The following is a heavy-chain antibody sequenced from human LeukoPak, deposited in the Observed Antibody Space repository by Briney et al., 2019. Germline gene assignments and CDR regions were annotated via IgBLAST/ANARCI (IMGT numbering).Heavy chain of an antibody. CDR2: IYYSGST. CDR3: ARDPFTPSSGSAFDY. Sequence: SETPSLTCTVSGGSISSGDYYWSWIRQPPGKGLEWIGYIYYSGSTYYNPSLKSRVTISVDTSKNQFSLKLSSVAAADTAVYYCARDPFTPSSGSAFDYWGQGTLVTVSS. J-gene: IGHJ4*02. D-gene: IGHD3-22*01. CDR1: GGSISSGDYY. V-gene: IGHV4-30-4*01.